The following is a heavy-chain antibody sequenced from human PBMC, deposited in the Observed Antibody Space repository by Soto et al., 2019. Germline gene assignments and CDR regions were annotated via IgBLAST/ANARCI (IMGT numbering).Heavy chain of an antibody. D-gene: IGHD2-21*01. CDR3: ARLGAYYQSLDP. CDR1: GDSISSSTYF. Sequence: PSETLSLTCTVSGDSISSSTYFWGWVRQPPGKGLEWIGSIYYSGTTYCNPSLKSRVAISVDTSKSQFSLTLTSVTPSDTAVYFCARLGAYYQSLDPWGQRALVTVSS. CDR2: IYYSGTT. V-gene: IGHV4-39*01. J-gene: IGHJ5*02.